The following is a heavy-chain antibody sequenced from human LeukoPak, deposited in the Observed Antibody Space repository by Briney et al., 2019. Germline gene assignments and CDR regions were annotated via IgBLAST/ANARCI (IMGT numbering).Heavy chain of an antibody. CDR3: ARGLDILTGYQFDY. V-gene: IGHV4-59*12. Sequence: SETLSLTCTVSGGSISSYYWSWIRQPPGKGLEWIGYIYYSGSTNYNPSLKSRVTISVDTSKNQFSLKLSSVTAADTAVYYCARGLDILTGYQFDYLGQGTLVTVSS. J-gene: IGHJ4*02. CDR1: GGSISSYY. CDR2: IYYSGST. D-gene: IGHD3-9*01.